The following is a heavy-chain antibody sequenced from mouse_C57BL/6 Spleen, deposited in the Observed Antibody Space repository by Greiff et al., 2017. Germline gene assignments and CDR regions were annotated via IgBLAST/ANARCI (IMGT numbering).Heavy chain of an antibody. Sequence: EVKLVESGPGLVKPSQSLSLTCTVTGYSITSDYAWNWIRQFPGNKLEWMGYISYSGSTSYNPSLKSRISITRDTSKNQFFLQLNSVTTEDTATYYCAREGYDVGYYYAMDYWGQGTSVTVSS. CDR2: ISYSGST. CDR3: AREGYDVGYYYAMDY. V-gene: IGHV3-2*02. CDR1: GYSITSDYA. D-gene: IGHD2-2*01. J-gene: IGHJ4*01.